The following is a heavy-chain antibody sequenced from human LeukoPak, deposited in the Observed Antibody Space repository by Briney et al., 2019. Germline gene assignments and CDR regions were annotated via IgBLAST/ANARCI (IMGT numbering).Heavy chain of an antibody. J-gene: IGHJ3*02. CDR1: GFTFGDYA. V-gene: IGHV3-49*03. CDR3: TRYCSVASCYGAFDI. CDR2: IRSKAYGGTT. D-gene: IGHD2-15*01. Sequence: PGGSLRLSCTASGFTFGDYAMSWFRQAPGKGLEWVGFIRSKAYGGTTEYAASVKGRFTISRDDSKSIAYLQMNSLKTEDTAVYYCTRYCSVASCYGAFDIWGQGTMVTVSS.